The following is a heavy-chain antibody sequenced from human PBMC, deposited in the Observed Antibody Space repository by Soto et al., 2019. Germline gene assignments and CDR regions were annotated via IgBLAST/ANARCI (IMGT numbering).Heavy chain of an antibody. D-gene: IGHD6-13*01. CDR2: INPNSGGT. CDR3: ARGRLFKGIAAAGTSSFDY. Sequence: ASVKVSCKASGYTFTGYYMHWVRQAPGQGLEWMGWINPNSGGTNYAQKFQGWVTMTRDTSISTAYMELSRLRSDDTAVYYCARGRLFKGIAAAGTSSFDYWGQGTLVTVSS. CDR1: GYTFTGYY. V-gene: IGHV1-2*04. J-gene: IGHJ4*02.